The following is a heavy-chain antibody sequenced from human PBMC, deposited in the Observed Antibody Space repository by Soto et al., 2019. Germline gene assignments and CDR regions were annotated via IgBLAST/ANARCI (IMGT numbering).Heavy chain of an antibody. CDR3: AKHDLKYSYGQD. CDR2: ISGGGGST. V-gene: IGHV3-23*01. D-gene: IGHD5-18*01. CDR1: GFTFSSYA. J-gene: IGHJ4*02. Sequence: GSLRLSCAVSGFTFSSYAISWVRQAPGKGLEWVSAISGGGGSTYYADSVKGRFTISRDNSKNTVNLQMNSLRAEDTAVYYCAKHDLKYSYGQDWGQGTLVTVSS.